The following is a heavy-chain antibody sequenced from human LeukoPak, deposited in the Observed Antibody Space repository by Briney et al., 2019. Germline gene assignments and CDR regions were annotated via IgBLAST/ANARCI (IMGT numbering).Heavy chain of an antibody. CDR1: GGTFSSYT. D-gene: IGHD5-18*01. Sequence: SSVNDSCKASGGTFSSYTISWVRQAPGQGREGMGRIIPILGIANYAQKFQGRVTITADKSTSTAYMELSSLRSEDTAVYYCARGRERIQLWDPTMIVEGYFDYWGQGTLVTVSS. V-gene: IGHV1-69*02. CDR3: ARGRERIQLWDPTMIVEGYFDY. CDR2: IIPILGIA. J-gene: IGHJ4*02.